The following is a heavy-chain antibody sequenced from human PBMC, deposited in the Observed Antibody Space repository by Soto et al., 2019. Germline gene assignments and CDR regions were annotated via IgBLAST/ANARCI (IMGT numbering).Heavy chain of an antibody. CDR3: AKHHGYRSLSGMDV. CDR1: GFTFSSFA. J-gene: IGHJ6*02. Sequence: GGSLRLSCAASGFTFSSFAMSWVRQAPGKGLEWVSSISGSGGSTYYADSVKGRFTISRDNSKNTLFLQMNSLRAEDVAVYYWAKHHGYRSLSGMDVWGQGTTVTVSS. CDR2: ISGSGGST. V-gene: IGHV3-23*01. D-gene: IGHD5-18*01.